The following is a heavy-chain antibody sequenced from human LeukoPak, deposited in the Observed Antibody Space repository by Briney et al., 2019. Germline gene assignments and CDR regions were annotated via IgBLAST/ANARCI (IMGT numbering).Heavy chain of an antibody. CDR1: GYTFTSYG. CDR2: ISAYNGNT. J-gene: IGHJ4*02. V-gene: IGHV1-18*01. D-gene: IGHD2-2*02. CDR3: ARVGAEYQLLYDQYYFDY. Sequence: GASVKVSCKASGYTFTSYGISWVRQAPGQGLEWMGWISAYNGNTNYAQKLQGRVTMTTDTSTSTAYMEMRSLRSDDTAVYYCARVGAEYQLLYDQYYFDYWGQGTLVTVSS.